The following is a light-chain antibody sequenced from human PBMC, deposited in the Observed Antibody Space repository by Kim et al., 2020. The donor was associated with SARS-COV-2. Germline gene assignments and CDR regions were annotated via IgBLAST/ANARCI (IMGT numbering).Light chain of an antibody. V-gene: IGKV3-15*01. CDR2: DAS. CDR1: QSVRSN. J-gene: IGKJ1*01. Sequence: SPGERATLSCRASQSVRSNLAWYQQKPGQAPRLLIYDASTRATGIPARFSGSGSGTEFTLTISSLQSEDFAVYYCQQYDDWPPWTFGRGTRVEIK. CDR3: QQYDDWPPWT.